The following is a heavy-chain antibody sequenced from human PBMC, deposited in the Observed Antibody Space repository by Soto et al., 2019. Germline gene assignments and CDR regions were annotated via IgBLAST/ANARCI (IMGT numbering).Heavy chain of an antibody. D-gene: IGHD6-25*01. J-gene: IGHJ4*02. V-gene: IGHV4-61*01. CDR1: GGSVSSGNSH. CDR2: IHYSGST. Sequence: PSETLSLTCNVSGGSVSSGNSHWSWIRQPPGKGLEWIGNIHYSGSTNNNPSLKSRVTMSVDMTRNQFSLKLTSVTAADTAVYYCARDVPAASLDYWGLGILVTVSS. CDR3: ARDVPAASLDY.